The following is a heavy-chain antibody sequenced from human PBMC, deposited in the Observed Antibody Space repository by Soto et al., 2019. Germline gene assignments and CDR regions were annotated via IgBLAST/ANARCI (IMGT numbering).Heavy chain of an antibody. D-gene: IGHD2-21*01. J-gene: IGHJ3*02. CDR3: GAAHIVVGTDAFDI. CDR2: FYYSGTT. CDR1: GGSNRSYY. V-gene: IGHV4-59*01. Sequence: SETLSLTCTVSGGSNRSYYWSWFRQPPGKGLEWIGYFYYSGTTTYNPSLMSRVNTSVNTSKNQFSLKLCPVFAADTAVYYWGAAHIVVGTDAFDIWGKGTMFTV.